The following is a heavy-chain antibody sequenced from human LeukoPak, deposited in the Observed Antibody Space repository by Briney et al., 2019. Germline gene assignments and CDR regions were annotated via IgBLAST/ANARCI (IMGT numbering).Heavy chain of an antibody. CDR3: AKVPVGATAWFDP. CDR1: GDSVSNNSVA. CDR2: TYYRSRWYN. Sequence: SQTLSLTCAISGDSVSNNSVAWNWIRQSPSRGLEWLGRTYYRSRWYNDYAVSVRGRITINPDTSKNQFSLQLHSVTPEDTAVYYCAKVPVGATAWFDPWGQGTLVTVSS. J-gene: IGHJ5*02. V-gene: IGHV6-1*01. D-gene: IGHD1-26*01.